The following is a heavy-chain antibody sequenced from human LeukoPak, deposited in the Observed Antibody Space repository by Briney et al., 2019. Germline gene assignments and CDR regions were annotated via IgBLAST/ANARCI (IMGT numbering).Heavy chain of an antibody. CDR1: GFTFSSCG. J-gene: IGHJ4*02. Sequence: GGSLRLSCAASGFTFSSCGFHWVRQAPGKGLEWVAVISYDGSKKYYADSVKGRFAISIDNSKNTLYLQMNSLRAEDTAVYYCARWVVTAADIDYWGQGTLVTVSS. CDR2: ISYDGSKK. CDR3: ARWVVTAADIDY. D-gene: IGHD2-15*01. V-gene: IGHV3-30*03.